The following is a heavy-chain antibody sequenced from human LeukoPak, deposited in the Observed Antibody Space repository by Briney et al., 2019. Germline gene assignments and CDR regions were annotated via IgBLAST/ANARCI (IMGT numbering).Heavy chain of an antibody. CDR3: ARQVRDSSPGLYFDY. Sequence: PSETLSLTCTVSGGSISSYYWSWIRQPPGKGLEWIGYIYYSGNTNYNPSLKSRVTISVDTSKNQFSLKLSSVTAADTAVFYCARQVRDSSPGLYFDYWGQGTLVTVSS. CDR2: IYYSGNT. D-gene: IGHD3-22*01. CDR1: GGSISSYY. V-gene: IGHV4-59*08. J-gene: IGHJ4*02.